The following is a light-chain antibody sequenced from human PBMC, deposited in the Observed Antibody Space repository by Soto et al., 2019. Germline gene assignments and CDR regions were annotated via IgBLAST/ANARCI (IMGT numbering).Light chain of an antibody. J-gene: IGKJ1*01. Sequence: DIVMTQSPDSLAVSVSERATINCKSSQSVLYSPNNKNYLAWYQQKPGQPPKLLIYWASTRESGVPDRFSGSGSGTDFTLTISSLQAEDVAFYYCQQYHSAPQSFGQGTKVEIK. CDR3: QQYHSAPQS. CDR1: QSVLYSPNNKNY. V-gene: IGKV4-1*01. CDR2: WAS.